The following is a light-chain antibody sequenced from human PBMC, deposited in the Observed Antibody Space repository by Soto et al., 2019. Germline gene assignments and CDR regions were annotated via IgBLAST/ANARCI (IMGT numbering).Light chain of an antibody. CDR3: QQRSYWPLT. Sequence: IVLTQSPATLSLSPGERATLSCRASQSVTNNLAWYQQKSGQPPRLLIFDASNRATGVPARFSGSGSGTDFTRTISSLEPEDFAVYYCQQRSYWPLTFGQGSNVEIK. V-gene: IGKV3-11*01. CDR2: DAS. CDR1: QSVTNN. J-gene: IGKJ1*01.